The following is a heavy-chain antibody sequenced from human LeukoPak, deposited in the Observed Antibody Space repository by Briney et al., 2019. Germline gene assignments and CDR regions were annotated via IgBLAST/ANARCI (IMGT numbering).Heavy chain of an antibody. J-gene: IGHJ4*02. CDR2: IYTSGST. V-gene: IGHV4-61*02. CDR1: GGSISSGSYY. D-gene: IGHD6-6*01. CDR3: ARGPGGSSSSDFDY. Sequence: PSETLSLTCAVTGGSISSGSYYWSWIRQPAGKGLEWIGRIYTSGSTNYNPSLKSRVTISVDTSKNQFSLKLSSVTAADTAVYYCARGPGGSSSSDFDYWGQGTLVTVSS.